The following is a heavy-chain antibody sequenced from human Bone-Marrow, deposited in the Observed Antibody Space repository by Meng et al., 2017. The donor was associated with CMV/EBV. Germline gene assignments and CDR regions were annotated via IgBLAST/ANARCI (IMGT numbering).Heavy chain of an antibody. D-gene: IGHD2-2*01. CDR1: GYTFSGYY. Sequence: ASVRGSCKASGYTFSGYYINCVRQAPGQGLEWMGWINPKSGDANYAQNFQGRVSMTRDTSSNTAYMDLSRLRSDDTAVYYCAREGYCSSTSCSNDHWTQGTLVTVSS. J-gene: IGHJ4*02. CDR3: AREGYCSSTSCSNDH. CDR2: INPKSGDA. V-gene: IGHV1-2*02.